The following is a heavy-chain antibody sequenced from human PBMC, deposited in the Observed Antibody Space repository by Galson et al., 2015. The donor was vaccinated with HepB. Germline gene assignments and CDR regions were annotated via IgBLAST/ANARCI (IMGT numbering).Heavy chain of an antibody. J-gene: IGHJ1*01. CDR2: MKSRSDGYIT. CDR1: GFTFRHAW. CDR3: ATEEQWRG. V-gene: IGHV3-15*01. D-gene: IGHD6-19*01. Sequence: SLRLSCAASGFTFRHAWMSWVRQRPGKGLEWVGRMKSRSDGYITQYAAPVKGRFTISKDDSRDVLFLQMNYLQSEDTGIYYCATEEQWRGWGQGTLVTASP.